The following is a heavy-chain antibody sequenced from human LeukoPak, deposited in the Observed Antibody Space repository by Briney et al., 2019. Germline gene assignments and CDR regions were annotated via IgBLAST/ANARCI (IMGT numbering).Heavy chain of an antibody. J-gene: IGHJ4*02. CDR3: ARAAHYYDRTADFDY. CDR2: IYYSGNT. V-gene: IGHV4-39*01. CDR1: GGSISTSAYY. D-gene: IGHD3-22*01. Sequence: PSETLSLTCIVSGGSISTSAYYWGWIRQPPGEGLQWIGSIYYSGNTYYNSSLKSRVTISVDTSKNQFSLKLSSVTAADTAVYYCARAAHYYDRTADFDYWGQGTLVTVSS.